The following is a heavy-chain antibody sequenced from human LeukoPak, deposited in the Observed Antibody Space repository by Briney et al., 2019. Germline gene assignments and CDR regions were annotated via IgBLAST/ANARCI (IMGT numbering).Heavy chain of an antibody. CDR3: AKEPIWKGGDYFAR. CDR1: GFTFNNYA. V-gene: IGHV3-23*01. CDR2: ISGGGDST. Sequence: PGGSLRLSCAASGFTFNNYAMTWVRQAPGKGLEWVSGISGGGDSTLYADSVTGRFTISRDNSKNTLYLQTSSLRAEDTAIYYWAKEPIWKGGDYFARWGRGPLVTVS. J-gene: IGHJ4*02. D-gene: IGHD3-9*01.